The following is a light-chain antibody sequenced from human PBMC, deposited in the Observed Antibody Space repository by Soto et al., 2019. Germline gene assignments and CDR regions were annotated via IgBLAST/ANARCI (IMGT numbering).Light chain of an antibody. Sequence: DFVMTQSPDSLAVSVGERATINCKSSQSVFWNDNKKNYLSWYQQKPGQPPRLLISWASTRASGVPDRFGGSGSETDFTLTINGLQAEDVAVYYCQQHYSLPLTFGGGTKVDIK. CDR2: WAS. CDR3: QQHYSLPLT. CDR1: QSVFWNDNKKNY. V-gene: IGKV4-1*01. J-gene: IGKJ4*01.